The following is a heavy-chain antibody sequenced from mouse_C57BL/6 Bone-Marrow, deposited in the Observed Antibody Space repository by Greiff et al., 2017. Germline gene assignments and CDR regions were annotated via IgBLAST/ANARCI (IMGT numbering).Heavy chain of an antibody. CDR1: GYTFTSYW. V-gene: IGHV1-55*01. D-gene: IGHD2-2*01. CDR3: AREDGYGGFAY. Sequence: QVQLQQPGAELVKPGASVKLSCKASGYTFTSYWITWVKQRPGQGLEWIGDIYPGSGSTNYTEKFKSKATLTVDTSSSTAYMQLRSLTSEDSAGYDCAREDGYGGFAYWGQGTLVTVSA. J-gene: IGHJ3*01. CDR2: IYPGSGST.